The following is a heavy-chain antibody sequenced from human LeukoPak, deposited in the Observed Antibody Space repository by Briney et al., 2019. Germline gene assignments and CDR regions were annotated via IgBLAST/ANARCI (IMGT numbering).Heavy chain of an antibody. Sequence: TSETLSLTCTVSGVSILTYYWSWIRQPPGKGLEWIGYIYSSGSTNYNPSLRCLLTISVDTSRNQFSLRLSSVTAADTAVYYCAGQGGYSSSFYIWGKGTTVAVSS. J-gene: IGHJ6*04. CDR2: IYSSGST. CDR1: GVSILTYY. V-gene: IGHV4-59*08. CDR3: AGQGGYSSSFYI. D-gene: IGHD6-6*01.